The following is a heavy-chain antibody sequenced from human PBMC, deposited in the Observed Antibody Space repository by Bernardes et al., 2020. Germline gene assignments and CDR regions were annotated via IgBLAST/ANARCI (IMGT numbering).Heavy chain of an antibody. CDR3: ARWDGSGTKYFGC. CDR2: ISYDGTNK. D-gene: IGHD3-10*01. CDR1: GFTFRSPG. V-gene: IGHV3-33*01. Sequence: VESLFLSCAASGFTFRSPGMHWVRQAPGTGLEWVAAISYDGTNKYYADCVKGRFTISRDNSKNTLYLQMNSLRAEDTAVYYCARWDGSGTKYFGCWGQGTLVTVSS. J-gene: IGHJ4*02.